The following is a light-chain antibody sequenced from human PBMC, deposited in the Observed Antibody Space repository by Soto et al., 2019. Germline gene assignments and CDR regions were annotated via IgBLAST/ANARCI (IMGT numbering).Light chain of an antibody. CDR2: DAS. J-gene: IGKJ2*01. V-gene: IGKV3D-20*01. Sequence: EIVLTQSPATLSLSPGERATLSCVASQSVSNSYLAWYQQKPGLAPRLLIYDASSRATGIPDRFSGSGSGTDFTLTISILEPEDFAEYYCQHYGSSPYTFGQGTPLDIK. CDR3: QHYGSSPYT. CDR1: QSVSNSY.